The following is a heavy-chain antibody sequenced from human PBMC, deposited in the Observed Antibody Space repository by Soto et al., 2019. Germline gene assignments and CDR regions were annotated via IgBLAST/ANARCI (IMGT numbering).Heavy chain of an antibody. V-gene: IGHV4-34*01. CDR3: ARRLLLWFGELSSFDY. D-gene: IGHD3-10*01. CDR2: INHSGST. J-gene: IGHJ4*02. CDR1: GGSFSGYY. Sequence: PSETLSLTCAVYGGSFSGYYWSWIRQPPGKGLEWIGEINHSGSTNYNPSLKSRVTISVDTSKNQFSLKLSSVTAADTAVYYCARRLLLWFGELSSFDYWGQGTLVTVSS.